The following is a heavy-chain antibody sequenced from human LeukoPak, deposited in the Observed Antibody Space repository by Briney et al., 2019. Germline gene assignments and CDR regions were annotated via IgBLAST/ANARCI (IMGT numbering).Heavy chain of an antibody. CDR2: INPNSGGT. Sequence: ASVKVSCKASGYTFTGYYMHWVRQAPGQGLEWMGWINPNSGGTNYAQEFQGRVTMTRDTSISTAYMELSRLRSDDTAVYYCAMLLEMATINDYWGQGTLVTVSS. CDR3: AMLLEMATINDY. J-gene: IGHJ4*02. D-gene: IGHD5-24*01. CDR1: GYTFTGYY. V-gene: IGHV1-2*02.